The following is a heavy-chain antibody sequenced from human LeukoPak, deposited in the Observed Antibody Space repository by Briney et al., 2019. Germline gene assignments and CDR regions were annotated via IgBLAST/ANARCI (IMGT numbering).Heavy chain of an antibody. Sequence: ASVKVSCKASGYISNTNGLSWVRQAPGQGLEWMGWINANTGSTNYAQIFQGRVHMTTDTSTATAYMELTSLRSDDTATYYCARDAFQGSSWSNWFDSWGQGTLVIVSS. V-gene: IGHV1-18*01. CDR2: INANTGST. D-gene: IGHD6-13*01. CDR1: GYISNTNG. CDR3: ARDAFQGSSWSNWFDS. J-gene: IGHJ5*01.